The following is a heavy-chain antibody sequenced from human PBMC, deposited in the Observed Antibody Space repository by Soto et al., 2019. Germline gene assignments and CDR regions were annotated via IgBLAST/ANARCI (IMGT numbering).Heavy chain of an antibody. CDR3: ARARLLGNSFDY. D-gene: IGHD6-6*01. CDR2: IWYDGRNK. CDR1: GFTFSTYG. J-gene: IGHJ4*02. Sequence: QVPLVEAGGGVVQPGRSLRLSCAASGFTFSTYGMHWGRQAPGKGLEWVAVIWYDGRNKYYADYVTGRFTISRDNSKSTLYLQMNTLRAEDTAVYYCARARLLGNSFDYWGQGSLVTVSS. V-gene: IGHV3-33*01.